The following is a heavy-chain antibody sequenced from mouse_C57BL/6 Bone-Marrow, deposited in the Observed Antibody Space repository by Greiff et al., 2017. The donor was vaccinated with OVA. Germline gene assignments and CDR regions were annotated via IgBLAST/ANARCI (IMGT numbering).Heavy chain of an antibody. CDR2: ISGGGGNT. D-gene: IGHD2-4*01. J-gene: IGHJ1*03. CDR3: ERRIITTSKKYWWYFDG. Sequence: EVKLVESGGGLVKPGGSLKLSCAASGFTFSSYTMPWVRQTPEKRLEWVATISGGGGNTYYPDSVKGRFTISRDNAKNTLYLQMSSLRSEDTALYYCERRIITTSKKYWWYFDGWGTGTTVTVAS. V-gene: IGHV5-9*01. CDR1: GFTFSSYT.